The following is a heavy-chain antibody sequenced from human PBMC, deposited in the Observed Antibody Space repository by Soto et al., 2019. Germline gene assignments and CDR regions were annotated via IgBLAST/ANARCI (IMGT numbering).Heavy chain of an antibody. CDR3: ARQDKITIFGVAHNCFDP. D-gene: IGHD3-3*01. CDR2: IYYSGST. CDR1: GGSISSSSYY. V-gene: IGHV4-39*01. Sequence: PSETLSLTCTVSGGSISSSSYYWGWIRQPPGKGLEWIGSIYYSGSTYYNPSLKSRVTISVDTSKNQFSLKLSSATAADTAVYYCARQDKITIFGVAHNCFDPWGQGTLVTVSS. J-gene: IGHJ5*02.